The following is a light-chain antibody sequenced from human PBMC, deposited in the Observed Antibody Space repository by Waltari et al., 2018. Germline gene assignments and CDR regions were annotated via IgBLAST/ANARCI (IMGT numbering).Light chain of an antibody. Sequence: IVMTPAPESLAVFLGERDTINCRSSQSVLYSANNKEYLGWYQHKPGQPPKLLIFWASTRESGVPDRFNGSGSGTYFTLTINNVQAEDVALYYCQHHLSFGGGTRVEI. CDR2: WAS. V-gene: IGKV4-1*01. CDR3: QHHLS. J-gene: IGKJ4*01. CDR1: QSVLYSANNKEY.